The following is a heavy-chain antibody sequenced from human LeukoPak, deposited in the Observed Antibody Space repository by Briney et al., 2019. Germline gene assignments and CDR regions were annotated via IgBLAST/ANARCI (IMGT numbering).Heavy chain of an antibody. CDR3: ARASARYCSGGSCPYYFDY. CDR2: INPNSGGT. D-gene: IGHD2-15*01. V-gene: IGHV1-2*04. CDR1: GYTFTGYY. J-gene: IGHJ4*02. Sequence: ASVKVSCKASGYTFTGYYMHWVRQAPGQGLEWMGWINPNSGGTNYAQKFQGWVTMTRDTSISTAYMELSKLRSDDTAVYYCARASARYCSGGSCPYYFDYWGQGTLVTVSS.